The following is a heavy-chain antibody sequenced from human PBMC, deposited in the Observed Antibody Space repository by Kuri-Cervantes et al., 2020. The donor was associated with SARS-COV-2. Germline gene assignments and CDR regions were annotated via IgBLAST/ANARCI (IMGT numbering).Heavy chain of an antibody. Sequence: GESLKISCAASGFTFSSYGMHWVRQAPGKGLEWVAVIWYGGSNKYYADSVKGRFTISRDNSKNTLYLQMSSLRAEDTAVYYCVKTPNYDFWSGYYYFEYWGQGTLVTVSS. D-gene: IGHD3-3*01. CDR1: GFTFSSYG. CDR2: IWYGGSNK. CDR3: VKTPNYDFWSGYYYFEY. J-gene: IGHJ4*02. V-gene: IGHV3-30*02.